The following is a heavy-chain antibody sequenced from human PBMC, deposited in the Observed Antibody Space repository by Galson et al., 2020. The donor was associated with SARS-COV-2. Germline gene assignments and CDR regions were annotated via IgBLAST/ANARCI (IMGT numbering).Heavy chain of an antibody. CDR2: IYYTGST. CDR3: ARGDGNNYYSLDV. J-gene: IGHJ6*02. CDR1: GGSISSGGYY. D-gene: IGHD3-16*01. Sequence: PSETLSLTCTVSGGSISSGGYYWTWIRQFPGKGLEWIGYIYYTGSTYYNPSLKSRFTISVDTSKNQFSLGLNSVTAADTALYYCARGDGNNYYSLDVWGQGTTVTVSS. V-gene: IGHV4-31*03.